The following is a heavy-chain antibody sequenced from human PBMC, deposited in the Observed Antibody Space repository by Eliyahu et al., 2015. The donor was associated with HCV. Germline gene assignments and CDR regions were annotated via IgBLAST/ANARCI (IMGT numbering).Heavy chain of an antibody. CDR1: GFTFSSYS. CDR3: AADYSNGNGWFDP. Sequence: EVQLVESGGGLVKPGGSLRLSCAASGFTFSSYSMNWVRQAPGKGXXWVSSISGTSSYIYYADSVKGRFTISRDNAKNSLVLQMNSLRAEDTAVYYCAADYSNGNGWFDPWGQGTLVTVSS. CDR2: ISGTSSYI. V-gene: IGHV3-21*02. D-gene: IGHD4-11*01. J-gene: IGHJ5*02.